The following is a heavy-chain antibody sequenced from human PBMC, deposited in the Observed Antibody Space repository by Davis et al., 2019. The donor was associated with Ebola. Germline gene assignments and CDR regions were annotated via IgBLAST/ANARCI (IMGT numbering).Heavy chain of an antibody. V-gene: IGHV4-59*01. Sequence: MPSETLSLTCTVSGGSISSYYWSWIRQPPGKGLEWTGYLYYSGSTNYNPSLKSRVTISVDTSKNQFSLKLSSVTAADTAVYYCARDPVVGAMDYWGQGTLVTVSS. CDR2: LYYSGST. CDR1: GGSISSYY. D-gene: IGHD1-26*01. CDR3: ARDPVVGAMDY. J-gene: IGHJ4*02.